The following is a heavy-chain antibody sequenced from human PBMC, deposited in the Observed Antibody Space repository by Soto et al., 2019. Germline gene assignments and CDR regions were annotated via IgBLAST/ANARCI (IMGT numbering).Heavy chain of an antibody. D-gene: IGHD6-13*01. CDR3: TRAGYGKQLDNWFDP. Sequence: QVQLQESGPGLVKPSQTLSLTCTVSGGSISSGDYYWSWIRQPPGQGLEWIGYIYYSGSNYYNPSLKSRVTISVDTSKNQVSLKLRSVTAADTAVYYCTRAGYGKQLDNWFDPWGQGTLVTVSS. J-gene: IGHJ5*02. CDR1: GGSISSGDYY. CDR2: IYYSGSN. V-gene: IGHV4-30-4*01.